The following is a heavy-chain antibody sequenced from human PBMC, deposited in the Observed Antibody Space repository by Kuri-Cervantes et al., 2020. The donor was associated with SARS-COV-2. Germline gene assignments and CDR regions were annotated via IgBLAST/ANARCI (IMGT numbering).Heavy chain of an antibody. CDR1: GFTFSSYE. J-gene: IGHJ6*02. CDR3: ARGGYYSYYYYGMDV. Sequence: GGSLRLSCAASGFTFSSYEMNWVRQAPGKGLEWVSYISSSGSTIYYADSVKGRFTISRDNAKNSLYLQMNSLRAEDTAVYYCARGGYYSYYYYGMDVWGQGTTVTVSS. V-gene: IGHV3-48*03. D-gene: IGHD3-22*01. CDR2: ISSSGSTI.